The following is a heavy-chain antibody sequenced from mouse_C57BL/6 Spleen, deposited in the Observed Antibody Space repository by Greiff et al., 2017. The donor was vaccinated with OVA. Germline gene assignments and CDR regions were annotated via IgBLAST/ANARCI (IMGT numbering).Heavy chain of an antibody. CDR1: GFSLTSYG. Sequence: QVQLQQSGPGLVQPSQSLSITCTVSGFSLTSYGVHWVRQSPGKGLEWLGVIWSGGSTDYNAAFISRRSISKDNSKSQVFFKMNSLQADDTAIYYCARKGDLTGPFAYWGQGTLVTVSA. J-gene: IGHJ3*01. CDR2: IWSGGST. D-gene: IGHD4-1*01. CDR3: ARKGDLTGPFAY. V-gene: IGHV2-2*01.